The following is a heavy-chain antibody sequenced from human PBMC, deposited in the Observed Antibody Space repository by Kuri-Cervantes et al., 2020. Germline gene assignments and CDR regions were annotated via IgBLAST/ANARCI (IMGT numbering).Heavy chain of an antibody. D-gene: IGHD1-1*01. CDR1: GFTFSSYA. J-gene: IGHJ3*02. Sequence: GGSLRLSCAASGFTFSSYAMSWVRQAPGKGLEWVSAISASGGNTYYADSVKGRFTIYRDNSKNTLYLQMNSLRAEDTAVYYCAKGYKGHDAFDIWGQGTMVTVS. CDR2: ISASGGNT. V-gene: IGHV3-23*01. CDR3: AKGYKGHDAFDI.